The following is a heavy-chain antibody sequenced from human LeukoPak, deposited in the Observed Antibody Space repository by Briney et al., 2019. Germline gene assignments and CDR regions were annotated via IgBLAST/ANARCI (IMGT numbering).Heavy chain of an antibody. CDR2: INPSGDTT. CDR3: AKDRAGTPWAD. J-gene: IGHJ4*02. V-gene: IGHV3-23*01. Sequence: GGSLRLSCAASGFTFSSYSMSWVRQAPGEGLEWLSTINPSGDTTYYADSVKGRFTISRDNSKNTVYHQMNSLGAEDTAVYYCAKDRAGTPWADWGQGTLVTVSS. D-gene: IGHD1-1*01. CDR1: GFTFSSYS.